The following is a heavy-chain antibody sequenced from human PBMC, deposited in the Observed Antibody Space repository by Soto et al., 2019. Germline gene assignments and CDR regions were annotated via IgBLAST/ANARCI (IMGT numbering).Heavy chain of an antibody. CDR1: GYTFTGYY. D-gene: IGHD4-17*01. J-gene: IGHJ5*02. Sequence: SVKVSCKASGYTFTGYYIHWVRQAPGQGLEWMGWINPIFGTANYAQKFQGRVTITADESTSTAYMELSSLRSEDTAVYYCARAGVVSLDYGDPPNWFDPWGQGTLVTVSS. CDR2: INPIFGTA. CDR3: ARAGVVSLDYGDPPNWFDP. V-gene: IGHV1-69*13.